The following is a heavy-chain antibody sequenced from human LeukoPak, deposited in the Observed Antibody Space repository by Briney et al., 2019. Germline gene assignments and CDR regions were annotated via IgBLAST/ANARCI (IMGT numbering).Heavy chain of an antibody. D-gene: IGHD3-10*01. CDR2: IYYSGSA. CDR3: ARVNYGSATKEDY. CDR1: GGSISSGGYY. J-gene: IGHJ4*02. V-gene: IGHV4-31*11. Sequence: PSETLSLTCAVSGGSISSGGYYWSWIRQHPGKGLEWIGYIYYSGSAYYNPSLKSRVTISVDTSENQFSLKLSSVTAADTAVYYCARVNYGSATKEDYWGQGTLVTVSS.